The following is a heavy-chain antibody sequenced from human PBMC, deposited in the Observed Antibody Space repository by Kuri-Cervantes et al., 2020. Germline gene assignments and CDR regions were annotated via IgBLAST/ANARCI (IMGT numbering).Heavy chain of an antibody. D-gene: IGHD6-6*01. J-gene: IGHJ6*02. Sequence: GESLKISCAASGFTFSDYYMSWIRQAPGKGLEWVSYISSSGSTIYCADSVKGRFTISRDNAKNSLYLQMNSLRAEDTAVYYCARDRVAAHLYYYYGMDVWGQGTTVTVSS. CDR1: GFTFSDYY. CDR2: ISSSGSTI. V-gene: IGHV3-11*01. CDR3: ARDRVAAHLYYYYGMDV.